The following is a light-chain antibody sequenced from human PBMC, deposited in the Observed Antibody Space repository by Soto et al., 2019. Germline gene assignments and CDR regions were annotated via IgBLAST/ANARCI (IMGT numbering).Light chain of an antibody. CDR1: QSISSY. Sequence: DLPMTQSPSSLSASVGDRVTITCRASQSISSYFNWYQQKPGKAPKLLIYAASSLQSGVPSRFSGSGSGTDFTLTISSLQPEDFATYYCQQSYSTPHTFGQGTKLEIK. CDR3: QQSYSTPHT. CDR2: AAS. V-gene: IGKV1-39*01. J-gene: IGKJ2*01.